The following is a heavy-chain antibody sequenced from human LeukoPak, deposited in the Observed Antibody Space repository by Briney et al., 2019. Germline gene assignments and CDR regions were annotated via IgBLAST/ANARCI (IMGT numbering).Heavy chain of an antibody. Sequence: TLSLTCTVSGVSISNYYWSWIRQPPGKALEWLALIYWDDDKRYSPSLKSRLTITKDTSKNQVVLTMTNMDPVDTATYYCAHRRGVTSPRVIPDDAFDVWGQGTMVTVSS. CDR3: AHRRGVTSPRVIPDDAFDV. V-gene: IGHV2-5*08. D-gene: IGHD4-17*01. CDR2: IYWDDDK. CDR1: GVSISNYYW. J-gene: IGHJ3*01.